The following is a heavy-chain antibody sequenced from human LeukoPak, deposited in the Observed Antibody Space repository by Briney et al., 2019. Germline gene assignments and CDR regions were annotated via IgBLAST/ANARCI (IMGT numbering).Heavy chain of an antibody. CDR2: IIPIFGTA. V-gene: IGHV1-69*05. D-gene: IGHD6-13*01. Sequence: SVKVSCKASGGTFSSYAISWVRQAPGQGLEWMGRIIPIFGTANYAQKFQGRVTITTDESTSTAYMELSSLRSEDTAVYYCARVAAAGTVNWFDPWGQGTLVTVSS. CDR1: GGTFSSYA. CDR3: ARVAAAGTVNWFDP. J-gene: IGHJ5*02.